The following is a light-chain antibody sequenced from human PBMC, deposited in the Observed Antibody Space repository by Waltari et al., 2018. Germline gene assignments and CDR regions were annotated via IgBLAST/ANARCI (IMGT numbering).Light chain of an antibody. V-gene: IGKV3-11*01. J-gene: IGKJ2*01. Sequence: EILLTQSPATLSLSPGERATLSCRASQSVSRYLAWYQQKPGQAPRLLIYDASNRATGIPARFGGSGSGTDFTLTITSLEPEDFAVYYCQQRGNWPLYTFGQGTKLEI. CDR3: QQRGNWPLYT. CDR2: DAS. CDR1: QSVSRY.